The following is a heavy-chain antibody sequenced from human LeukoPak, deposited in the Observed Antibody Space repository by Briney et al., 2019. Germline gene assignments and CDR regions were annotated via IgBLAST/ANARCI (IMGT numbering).Heavy chain of an antibody. J-gene: IGHJ4*02. Sequence: ASETLSLTCAVYGGSFSGYYWSWIRQPPGKGLEWIGEINHSGSTAYNPSLKSRVTISVDTSKNQFSLMLTSVTAADTAVYYCARGYCSGGSCYRYYRTDYWGQGTLVTVSS. CDR2: INHSGST. CDR3: ARGYCSGGSCYRYYRTDY. V-gene: IGHV4-34*01. CDR1: GGSFSGYY. D-gene: IGHD2-15*01.